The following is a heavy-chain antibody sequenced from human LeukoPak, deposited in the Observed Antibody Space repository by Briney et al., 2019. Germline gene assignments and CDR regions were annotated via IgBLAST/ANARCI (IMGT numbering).Heavy chain of an antibody. V-gene: IGHV3-7*01. D-gene: IGHD1-26*01. CDR3: ARDPVEWELLHDY. J-gene: IGHJ4*02. CDR2: MNIDGSER. CDR1: GFSFSNYW. Sequence: GGFLRLSCAASGFSFSNYWMGWVRQAPGKRPEWVANMNIDGSERYYADSVKGRFTISRDNARNSVFLRMSGLRVEDTAVYYCARDPVEWELLHDYWGQGTLVTVSS.